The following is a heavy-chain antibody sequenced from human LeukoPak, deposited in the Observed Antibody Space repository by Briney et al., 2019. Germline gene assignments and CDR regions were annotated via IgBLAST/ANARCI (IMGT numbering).Heavy chain of an antibody. CDR2: IFPSGGEI. CDR3: ASTATPYYYYYMDV. Sequence: GGSLRLSCAASGFTFSSYGMSWVRQPPGKGLEWVSSIFPSGGEIHYADSVKGRFTISRDNSKNTLYLQMNSLRAEDTAVYYCASTATPYYYYYMDVWGKGTTVTVSS. V-gene: IGHV3-23*01. D-gene: IGHD1-26*01. J-gene: IGHJ6*03. CDR1: GFTFSSYG.